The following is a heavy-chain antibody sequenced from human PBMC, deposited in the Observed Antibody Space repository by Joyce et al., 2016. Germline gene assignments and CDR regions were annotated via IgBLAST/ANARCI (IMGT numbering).Heavy chain of an antibody. CDR2: IIPILGIA. V-gene: IGHV1-69*08. CDR3: AREFRVPAANRYWFDP. Sequence: QVQLVQSGAEVKKPGSSVKVSSKASGGTFSSYTISWVRQAPGQGLEGMGRIIPILGIANYAQKFQGRVTITADKSTRTAYMELSSLRSEDTAVYYCAREFRVPAANRYWFDPWGQGTLVTVSS. CDR1: GGTFSSYT. D-gene: IGHD2-2*01. J-gene: IGHJ5*02.